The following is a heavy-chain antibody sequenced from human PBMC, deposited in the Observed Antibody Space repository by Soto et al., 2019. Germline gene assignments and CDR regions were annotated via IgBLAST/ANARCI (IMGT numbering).Heavy chain of an antibody. D-gene: IGHD2-15*01. CDR3: ARGFYWFN. CDR2: ISGGGTTL. J-gene: IGHJ4*02. Sequence: QVQLVESGGGLVKPGGSLTLSCAASGFTFSDYYMTWIRQAPGKGLEWLSYISGGGTTLYYADSVKGRSTISRDNAKKSLYLQMISLGAEDTAVYYCARGFYWFNWGQGTLVTVSS. CDR1: GFTFSDYY. V-gene: IGHV3-11*01.